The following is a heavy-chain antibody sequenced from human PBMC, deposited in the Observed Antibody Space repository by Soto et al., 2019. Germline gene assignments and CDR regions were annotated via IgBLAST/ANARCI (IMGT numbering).Heavy chain of an antibody. CDR2: IYYSGST. CDR3: ARDRAKDCISTSCYPSPAFDP. D-gene: IGHD2-2*01. V-gene: IGHV4-59*01. Sequence: PSETLSLTCTVSGCNISSYYWSWIRQPPGKGLEWIGYIYYSGSTNYNPSLKSRVTISVDTSKNQFSLKLSSVTAADTAVYYCARDRAKDCISTSCYPSPAFDPWGQGTLVTVSS. J-gene: IGHJ5*02. CDR1: GCNISSYY.